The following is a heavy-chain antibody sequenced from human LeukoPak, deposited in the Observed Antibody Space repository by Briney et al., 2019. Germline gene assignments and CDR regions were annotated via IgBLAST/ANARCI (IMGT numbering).Heavy chain of an antibody. CDR3: ARADCSGGSCYSSWFDP. D-gene: IGHD2-15*01. CDR1: GGIFSSYA. J-gene: IGHJ5*02. Sequence: SVKVSCKASGGIFSSYAISWVRQAPGQGLEWMGGIIPIFGTANYAQKFQGRVTITADESTSTAYMELSSLRSEDTAVYYCARADCSGGSCYSSWFDPWGQGTLVTVSS. V-gene: IGHV1-69*13. CDR2: IIPIFGTA.